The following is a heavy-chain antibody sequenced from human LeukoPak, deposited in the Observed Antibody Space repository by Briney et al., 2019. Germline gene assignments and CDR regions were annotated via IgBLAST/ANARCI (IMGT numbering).Heavy chain of an antibody. CDR3: ARAGQYNWNDEKDY. Sequence: GGSLRLSCAAAGFTFHDNGMSWVRQAPGKGLEWVPGIDRNGGSIGYADSVKGRFTISRDNAKNSLYLQMNSLRAEDTALYYCARAGQYNWNDEKDYWGQGTLVTVSS. CDR2: IDRNGGSI. J-gene: IGHJ4*02. CDR1: GFTFHDNG. D-gene: IGHD1-1*01. V-gene: IGHV3-20*04.